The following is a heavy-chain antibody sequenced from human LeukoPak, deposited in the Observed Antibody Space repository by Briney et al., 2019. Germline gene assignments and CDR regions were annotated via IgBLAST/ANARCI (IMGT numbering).Heavy chain of an antibody. CDR2: IYYSGST. V-gene: IGHV4-39*01. CDR1: GGSISSSSYY. D-gene: IGHD1-14*01. CDR3: ARRTRGLSSSFVAFDI. Sequence: PSETLSLTCTVSGGSISSSSYYWGWIRQPPGKGLEWIGSIYYSGSTYYNPSLKSRVTISVDTSKNQFSLKLSSVTAADTAVYYCARRTRGLSSSFVAFDIWGQGTMVTVSS. J-gene: IGHJ3*02.